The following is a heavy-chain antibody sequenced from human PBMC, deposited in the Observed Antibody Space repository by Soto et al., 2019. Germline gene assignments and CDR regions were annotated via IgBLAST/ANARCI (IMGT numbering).Heavy chain of an antibody. J-gene: IGHJ6*02. CDR2: IYYSGST. Sequence: SETLSLTCTVSGGSISSGGYYWSWIRQHPGKGLGWIGYIYYSGSTYYNPSLKSRVTISVDTSKNQFSLKLSSVTAADTAVYYCAREGRMITFGGVIGDYYYYGMDVWGQGTTVTVSS. D-gene: IGHD3-16*02. CDR3: AREGRMITFGGVIGDYYYYGMDV. CDR1: GGSISSGGYY. V-gene: IGHV4-31*03.